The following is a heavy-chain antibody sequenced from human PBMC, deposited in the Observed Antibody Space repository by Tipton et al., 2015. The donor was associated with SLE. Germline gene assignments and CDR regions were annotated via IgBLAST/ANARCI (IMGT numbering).Heavy chain of an antibody. CDR3: ATDRGFSSFDI. CDR1: GFMFNTYW. V-gene: IGHV3-7*01. J-gene: IGHJ3*02. CDR2: MNPDGSEI. Sequence: SLRLSCAASGFMFNTYWMNWVRQSPGRGLEWVASMNPDGSEIHYVGSVKGRFTISRDNAHNSLYLQMNSLRAEDTAVYYCATDRGFSSFDIWGQGTVVTVSS.